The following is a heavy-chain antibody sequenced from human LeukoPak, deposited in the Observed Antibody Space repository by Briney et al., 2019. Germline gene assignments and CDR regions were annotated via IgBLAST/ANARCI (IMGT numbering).Heavy chain of an antibody. D-gene: IGHD3-22*01. J-gene: IGHJ4*02. CDR2: IYSGGST. V-gene: IGHV3-66*02. CDR1: GFTFSSYA. Sequence: GGSLRLSCAASGFTFSSYAMSWVRQAPGKGLEWVSLIYSGGSTYYADSVKGRFTISRDNSKNTLYLQMNSLRAEDTAVYYCARSYHYYDSSGFDYWGQGTLVTVSS. CDR3: ARSYHYYDSSGFDY.